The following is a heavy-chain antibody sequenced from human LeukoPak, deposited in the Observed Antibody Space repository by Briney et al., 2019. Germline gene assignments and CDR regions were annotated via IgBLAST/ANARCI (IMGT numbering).Heavy chain of an antibody. V-gene: IGHV4-39*07. D-gene: IGHD3-22*01. CDR2: IYYTGST. Sequence: SETLSLTCTVSGGSISISSDYWGWIRQPPGKGLEWIGNIYYTGSTYYNPSLKSRVIISVDTSKNQFSLKLGSVTAADTAVYYCARDRYSSGYGIDYWGQGTLVTVSS. CDR3: ARDRYSSGYGIDY. CDR1: GGSISISSDY. J-gene: IGHJ4*02.